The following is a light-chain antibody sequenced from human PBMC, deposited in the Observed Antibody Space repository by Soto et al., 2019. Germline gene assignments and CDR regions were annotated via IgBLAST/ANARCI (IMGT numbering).Light chain of an antibody. J-gene: IGKJ1*01. CDR1: QAVNTR. V-gene: IGKV3-11*01. CDR2: LAS. Sequence: EIVLTQSPATLSSFPGGRVTLSCRASQAVNTRLTWYQHKPGQAPRLLIYLASNRAAGVPARFSGSGSGTDFTLTISNVEHEDFAVYYCHQSQSWPRTFGQGTKVDIK. CDR3: HQSQSWPRT.